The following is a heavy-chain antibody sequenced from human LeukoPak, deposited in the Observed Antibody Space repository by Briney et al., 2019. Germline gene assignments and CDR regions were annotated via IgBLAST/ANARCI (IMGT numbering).Heavy chain of an antibody. CDR2: ISGSGGST. J-gene: IGHJ4*02. Sequence: GGSLRLSCAASGFTVSSNYMSWVRQAPGKGLEWVSAISGSGGSTYYADSVKGRFTISRDNSKNTLYLQMNSLRAEDTAVYYCAKDRAGSGQYYFDYWGQGTLVTVSS. CDR1: GFTVSSNY. D-gene: IGHD2-15*01. CDR3: AKDRAGSGQYYFDY. V-gene: IGHV3-23*01.